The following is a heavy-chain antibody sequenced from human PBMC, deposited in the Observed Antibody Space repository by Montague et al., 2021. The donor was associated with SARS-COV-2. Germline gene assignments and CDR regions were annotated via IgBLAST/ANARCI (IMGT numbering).Heavy chain of an antibody. J-gene: IGHJ6*03. V-gene: IGHV4-34*01. D-gene: IGHD6-25*01. CDR1: GGSFSGYY. CDR2: SNHSGGT. Sequence: SETLSLTCAVYGGSFSGYYWSWIRRPPGKGLEWIGESNHSGGTNXNPDLKGRVTISVDTSKSQFSLKLTSVTAADTAVCYCARGLSGSYSGGWVPVALFDFYYYMDVWAKGTTVTVSS. CDR3: ARGLSGSYSGGWVPVALFDFYYYMDV.